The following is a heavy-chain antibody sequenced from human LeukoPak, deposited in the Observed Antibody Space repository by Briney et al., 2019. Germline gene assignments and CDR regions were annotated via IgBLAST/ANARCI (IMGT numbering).Heavy chain of an antibody. CDR2: IFPGDSNT. V-gene: IGHV5-51*01. CDR3: ARLNPLYGGNPNYFDY. CDR1: GYRFTSYW. J-gene: IGHJ4*02. D-gene: IGHD4-23*01. Sequence: GESLQISSQGSGYRFTSYWIAWVRAMPGKGLEWMGFIFPGDSNTRYSPSFQGQVTISADKSISTAYLQWSSLKASDTAIYYCARLNPLYGGNPNYFDYWGQGTLVTVSS.